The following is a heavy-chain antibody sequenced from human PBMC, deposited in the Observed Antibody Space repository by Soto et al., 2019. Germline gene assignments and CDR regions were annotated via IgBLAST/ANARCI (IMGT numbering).Heavy chain of an antibody. V-gene: IGHV3-33*01. Sequence: DLEEAGGGVVQPGGSLRLSCVASGFDFRGDLMHWVRQAPGKGLEWVAYVWYDGSNKMYAASVQGRFTISRDNSKKTLYLQMNPLSDADPAVYTCVRGRGLNPLAYWAKETFVPV. CDR1: GFDFRGDL. CDR2: VWYDGSNK. D-gene: IGHD3-10*01. CDR3: VRGRGLNPLAY. J-gene: IGHJ4*02.